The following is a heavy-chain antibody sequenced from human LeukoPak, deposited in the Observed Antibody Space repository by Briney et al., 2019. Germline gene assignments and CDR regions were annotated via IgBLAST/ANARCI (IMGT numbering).Heavy chain of an antibody. V-gene: IGHV4-39*07. CDR2: IYYSGST. D-gene: IGHD3-22*01. Sequence: SETLSLTCTVSGGSISSSSYYWGWIRQPPGKGLEWIGSIYYSGSTYYNPSLKSRVTISVDTSKNQFSLKLSSVTAADTAVYYCARVGTGYDSSGGNDYWGQGTLVTVSS. J-gene: IGHJ4*02. CDR1: GGSISSSSYY. CDR3: ARVGTGYDSSGGNDY.